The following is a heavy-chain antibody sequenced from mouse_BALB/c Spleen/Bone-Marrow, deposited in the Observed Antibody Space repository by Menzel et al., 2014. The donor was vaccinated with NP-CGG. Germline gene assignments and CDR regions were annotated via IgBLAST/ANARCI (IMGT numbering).Heavy chain of an antibody. CDR1: GFTFSSYG. D-gene: IGHD1-1*01. CDR2: ISSGGSYT. J-gene: IGHJ4*01. Sequence: EVKLVESGGDLVKPGGSLKLSCAASGFTFSSYGMSWVRQTPDERLEWVATISSGGSYTYYPDSVKGRFTISRDNAKNTLYLQMSSLKSEDTAMYYCASGNYYAMDYWGQGTSVTVSS. CDR3: ASGNYYAMDY. V-gene: IGHV5-6*01.